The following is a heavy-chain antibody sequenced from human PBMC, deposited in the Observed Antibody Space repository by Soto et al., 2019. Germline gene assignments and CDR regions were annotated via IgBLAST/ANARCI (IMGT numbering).Heavy chain of an antibody. CDR2: IIPIFGTA. CDR1: GGTFSSYA. Sequence: QVQLVQSGAEVKKPGSSVKVSCKASGGTFSSYAISWVRQAPGQGLEWMGGIIPIFGTANYAQKFQGRVTMTADKSTSTANRELSSLRSEDTAVYDGARADQPLLCTPYYFDYWGQGTLVTVSS. CDR3: ARADQPLLCTPYYFDY. V-gene: IGHV1-69*06. J-gene: IGHJ4*02. D-gene: IGHD2-2*01.